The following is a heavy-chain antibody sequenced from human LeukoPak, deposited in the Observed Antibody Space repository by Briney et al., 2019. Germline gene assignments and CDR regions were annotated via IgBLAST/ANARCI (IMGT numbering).Heavy chain of an antibody. CDR2: IYYSGST. J-gene: IGHJ5*02. Sequence: SETLSLTCAVSGGSISNTSYYWGWIRQPPGKGLEWIGYIYYSGSTNYNPSLKSRVTISVDTSKNQFSLKLSSVTAADTAVYYCARVQYYDYVWGSYSWFDPWGQGTLVTVSS. CDR3: ARVQYYDYVWGSYSWFDP. V-gene: IGHV4-61*05. D-gene: IGHD3-16*01. CDR1: GGSISNTSYY.